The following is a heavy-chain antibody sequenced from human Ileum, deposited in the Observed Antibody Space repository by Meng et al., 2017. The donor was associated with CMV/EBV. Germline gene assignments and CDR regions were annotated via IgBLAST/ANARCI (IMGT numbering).Heavy chain of an antibody. CDR3: ARMPGRRFDS. CDR1: GESISDGAYY. CDR2: VYYTGTT. Sequence: VHLQESGPGLLTPPQTLSLSCTVSGESISDGAYYWSWIRQSPEKGLEWIGHVYYTGTTYYNRSLRSRVAISIDTSNNEFSLKLSSVTAADTAVYYCARMPGRRFDSWGQGTLVTVSS. D-gene: IGHD2-2*01. J-gene: IGHJ5*01. V-gene: IGHV4-30-4*08.